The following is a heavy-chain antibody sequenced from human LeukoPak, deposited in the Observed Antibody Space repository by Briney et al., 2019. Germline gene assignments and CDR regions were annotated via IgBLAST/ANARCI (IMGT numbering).Heavy chain of an antibody. CDR1: GFTFSSYS. CDR3: ARGGYPGIAAAGKKPFDY. CDR2: ISSSSSYI. D-gene: IGHD6-13*01. V-gene: IGHV3-21*01. J-gene: IGHJ4*02. Sequence: GGSLRLSCAASGFTFSSYSMNWVRQAPGKGLEWVSSISSSSSYIYYADSVKGRFTISRDNAKNSLYLQMNSLRAEDTAVYYCARGGYPGIAAAGKKPFDYWGQGTLVTVSS.